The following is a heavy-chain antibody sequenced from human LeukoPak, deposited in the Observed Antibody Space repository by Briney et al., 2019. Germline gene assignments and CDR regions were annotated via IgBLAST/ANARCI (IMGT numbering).Heavy chain of an antibody. J-gene: IGHJ5*01. CDR1: GGSISSGDYY. CDR2: IYYSGST. D-gene: IGHD3-16*01. Sequence: SETLSLTCTVSGGSISSGDYYWSWIRQPPGKGLEWIGYIYYSGSTNYNPSLKSRVTISVDTSKNQFSLKLSSVTAADTAVYYCARDLGLGWFDSWGQGTLVTVSS. CDR3: ARDLGLGWFDS. V-gene: IGHV4-61*08.